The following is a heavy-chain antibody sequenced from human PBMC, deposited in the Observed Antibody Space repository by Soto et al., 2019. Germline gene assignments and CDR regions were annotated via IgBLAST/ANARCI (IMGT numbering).Heavy chain of an antibody. J-gene: IGHJ4*02. CDR2: IIPIFGTA. D-gene: IGHD3-22*01. CDR1: GGTFSSYA. V-gene: IGHV1-69*01. Sequence: QVQLVQSGAEVQKPGSSVKVSCKASGGTFSSYAISWVRQAPGQGLEWMGGIIPIFGTANYAQKFQGRVTITADESTSTAYMELSSLRSEDTAVYYCARGAYYYDSSGPSYFDYWGQGTLVTVSS. CDR3: ARGAYYYDSSGPSYFDY.